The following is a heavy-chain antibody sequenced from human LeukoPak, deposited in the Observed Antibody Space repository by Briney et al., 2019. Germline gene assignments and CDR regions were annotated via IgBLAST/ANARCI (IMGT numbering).Heavy chain of an antibody. CDR2: ISSSSSYI. J-gene: IGHJ4*02. CDR3: ARDSSGYDSAGFDY. V-gene: IGHV3-21*01. D-gene: IGHD3-22*01. CDR1: GFTSSSYS. Sequence: GGSLRLSCAASGFTSSSYSMNWVRQAPGKGLEWVSSISSSSSYIYYADSVKGRFTISRDNAKNSLYLQMNSLRAEDTAVYYCARDSSGYDSAGFDYWGQGTLVTVSS.